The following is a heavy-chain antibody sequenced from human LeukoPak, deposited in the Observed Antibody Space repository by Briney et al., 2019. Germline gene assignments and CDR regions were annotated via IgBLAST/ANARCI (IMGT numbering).Heavy chain of an antibody. D-gene: IGHD5-12*01. V-gene: IGHV1-46*01. CDR3: ARNNYRATIGGFGY. Sequence: VASVKVSCKASGYTFTSYYMHWVRQAPGQGLEWMGIINPSGGSTSYAQKFQGRVTMTRDTSISTAYMELSRLRSDDTAVYYCARNNYRATIGGFGYWGQGTLVTVSS. CDR2: INPSGGST. CDR1: GYTFTSYY. J-gene: IGHJ4*02.